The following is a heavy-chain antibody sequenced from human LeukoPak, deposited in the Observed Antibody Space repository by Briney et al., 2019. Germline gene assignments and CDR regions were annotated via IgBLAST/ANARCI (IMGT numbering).Heavy chain of an antibody. CDR2: IKKDGSEK. CDR1: GFTFNDYW. J-gene: IGHJ4*02. V-gene: IGHV3-7*04. D-gene: IGHD3-3*01. CDR3: ARAIGIWSGYSY. Sequence: GGSLRLSCAASGFTFNDYWMSWVRQAPGKGLERVADIKKDGSEKHYVDSVRGRFTISRDNAKNSLYLQMNSPRVEDTAVYYCARAIGIWSGYSYWGQGTLVTVSS.